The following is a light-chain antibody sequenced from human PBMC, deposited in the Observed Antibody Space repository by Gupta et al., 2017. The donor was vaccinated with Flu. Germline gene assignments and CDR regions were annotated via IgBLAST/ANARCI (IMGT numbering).Light chain of an antibody. V-gene: IGLV4-69*01. CDR2: LNSDGSH. J-gene: IGLJ3*02. CDR1: SGHSSYS. CDR3: QTWDTGIQV. Sequence: QPVLTQPPSASASLGASVKLTCTLSSGHSSYSIAWHQQRPDKGPRYLMILNSDGSHTKGAGIPDRFSGSSSGAERYLSISSLQSEDEADYHCQTWDTGIQVFGGGTKLTVL.